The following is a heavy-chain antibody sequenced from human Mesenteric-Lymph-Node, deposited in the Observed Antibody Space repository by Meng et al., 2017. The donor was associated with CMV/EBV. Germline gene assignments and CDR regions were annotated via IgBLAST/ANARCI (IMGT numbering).Heavy chain of an antibody. CDR3: AREGVSGFDSYFDY. D-gene: IGHD5-12*01. V-gene: IGHV7-4-1*02. Sequence: KASGYTVSRFGMHWVRQAPGQGLEWMGWINTNSGSPMYDQDFTGRFVFSVDTAVNTAHLEITSLRADDTAVYFCAREGVSGFDSYFDYWGQGTLVTVSS. CDR2: INTNSGSP. CDR1: GYTVSRFG. J-gene: IGHJ4*02.